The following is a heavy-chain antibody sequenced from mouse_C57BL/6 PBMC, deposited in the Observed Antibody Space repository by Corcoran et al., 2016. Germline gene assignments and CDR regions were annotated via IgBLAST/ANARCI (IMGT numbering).Heavy chain of an antibody. D-gene: IGHD2-3*01. CDR1: GYTFTDYS. Sequence: QVQLKQSGAELVRPGASVKLSCKASGYTFTDYSIHWVKQRPGQGLEWIGRIYPGSGNTYYNEKFKGKATLTAEKSSSTAYMQLSSLTSEDSAVYVCARGLYDGYSYWFAYWGQGTLVTVSA. J-gene: IGHJ3*01. V-gene: IGHV1-76*01. CDR3: ARGLYDGYSYWFAY. CDR2: IYPGSGNT.